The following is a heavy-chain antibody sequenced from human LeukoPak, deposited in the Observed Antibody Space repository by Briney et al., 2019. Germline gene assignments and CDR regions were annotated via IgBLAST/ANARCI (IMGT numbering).Heavy chain of an antibody. CDR2: IYHSGST. CDR1: GGSISSGGYS. Sequence: SETLSLTCAVSGGSISSGGYSWSWIRQPPGKGLEWIGYIYHSGSTYYNPSLKSRVTISVDRSKNQFSLKLSSVTAADTAVYYCARDRGWVDPWGQGTLVTVSS. D-gene: IGHD5-12*01. V-gene: IGHV4-30-2*01. J-gene: IGHJ5*02. CDR3: ARDRGWVDP.